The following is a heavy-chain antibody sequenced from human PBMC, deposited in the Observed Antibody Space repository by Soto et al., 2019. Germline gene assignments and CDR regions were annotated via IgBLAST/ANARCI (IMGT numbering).Heavy chain of an antibody. CDR2: INAGNGNT. J-gene: IGHJ5*02. V-gene: IGHV1-3*01. CDR1: GYTFTSYA. D-gene: IGHD6-6*01. CDR3: AREEYSSSSFQRDWFDP. Sequence: ASVKVSCKASGYTFTSYAMHWVRQAPGQRLEWMGWINAGNGNTKYSQKFQGRVTITRDTSASTAYMELSSLRSEDTAVYYCAREEYSSSSFQRDWFDPWGQGTLVTVSS.